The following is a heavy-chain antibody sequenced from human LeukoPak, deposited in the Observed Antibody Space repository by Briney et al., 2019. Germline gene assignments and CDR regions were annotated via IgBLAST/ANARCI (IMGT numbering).Heavy chain of an antibody. CDR3: ARSYYGSGSYYNPFL. D-gene: IGHD3-10*01. CDR2: MSYSGST. V-gene: IGHV4-39*07. J-gene: IGHJ4*02. Sequence: PSETLSLTCTVSGGSISSSSYFWGWIRQPPGKGLEWVGSMSYSGSTYYNPSLKSRVTISVDTSKNQFSLKLSSVTAADTAVYYCARSYYGSGSYYNPFLWGQGTLVTVSS. CDR1: GGSISSSSYF.